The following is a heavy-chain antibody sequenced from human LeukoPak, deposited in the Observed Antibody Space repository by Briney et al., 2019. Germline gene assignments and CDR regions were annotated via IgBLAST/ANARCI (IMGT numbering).Heavy chain of an antibody. V-gene: IGHV3-23*01. CDR3: AKPYGDYGDNDAFDI. Sequence: PGGSLRLSCAASGFTFSSYAMSWVRQAPGKVLEWVSAISGSGGSTYYADSVKGRFTISRDNSKNTLYLQMNSLRAEDTAVYSCAKPYGDYGDNDAFDIWGQGTMVTVSS. J-gene: IGHJ3*02. CDR1: GFTFSSYA. D-gene: IGHD4-17*01. CDR2: ISGSGGST.